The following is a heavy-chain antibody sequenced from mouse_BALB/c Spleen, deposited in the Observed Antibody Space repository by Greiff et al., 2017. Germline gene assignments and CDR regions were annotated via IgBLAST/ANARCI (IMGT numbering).Heavy chain of an antibody. CDR2: IWGDGST. CDR1: GFSLTGYG. Sequence: VQRVESGPGLVAPSQSLSITCTVSGFSLTGYGVNWVRQPPGKGLEWLGMIWGDGSTDYNSALKSRLSISKDNSKSQVFLKMNSLQTDDTARYYCARGGATAYYAMDYWGQGTSVTVSS. CDR3: ARGGATAYYAMDY. D-gene: IGHD1-2*01. V-gene: IGHV2-6-7*01. J-gene: IGHJ4*01.